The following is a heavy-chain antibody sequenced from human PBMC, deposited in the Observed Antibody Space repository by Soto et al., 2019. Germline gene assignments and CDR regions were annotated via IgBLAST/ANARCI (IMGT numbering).Heavy chain of an antibody. J-gene: IGHJ6*02. D-gene: IGHD2-15*01. V-gene: IGHV3-21*01. Sequence: GGALRLSCATAGCTFSIYSMNCVRQAPGMGLEWVSSISSSSRYIYYADSVRGRFTISRDNAKNSLYLQINSLRAEDTAVYYCARDRLVAATSAPPYCYYGMDVWGQGTTVTVSS. CDR3: ARDRLVAATSAPPYCYYGMDV. CDR2: ISSSSRYI. CDR1: GCTFSIYS.